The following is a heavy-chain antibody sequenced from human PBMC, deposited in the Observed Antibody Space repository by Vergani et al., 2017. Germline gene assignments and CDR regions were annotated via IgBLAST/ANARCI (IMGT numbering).Heavy chain of an antibody. J-gene: IGHJ4*02. CDR1: GYSFTSYW. V-gene: IGHV5-51*01. CDR2: IYPGDSDT. Sequence: EVQLVQSGAEVTKPGESLKISCKGSGYSFTSYWIGWVRQMPGKGLEWMGIIYPGDSDTRYSPSFQGQVTISADKSISTAYLQWSSLKASDTAMYYCARQVGYCSSTSCRYFDYWGQGTLVTVSS. CDR3: ARQVGYCSSTSCRYFDY. D-gene: IGHD2-2*01.